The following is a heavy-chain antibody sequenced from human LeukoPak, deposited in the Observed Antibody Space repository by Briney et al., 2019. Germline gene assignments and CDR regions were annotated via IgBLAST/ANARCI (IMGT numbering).Heavy chain of an antibody. CDR2: IYYSGST. CDR1: GGSISGSSYY. Sequence: SETLSLTCTVSGGSISGSSYYWGWIRQPPGKGLEWIGSIYYSGSTYYNPSLKSRVTISVDTSKNQFSLKLSSVTAADAAVYYCAREGIAAMYYFDCWGQGTLVTVSS. D-gene: IGHD6-13*01. J-gene: IGHJ4*02. V-gene: IGHV4-39*01. CDR3: AREGIAAMYYFDC.